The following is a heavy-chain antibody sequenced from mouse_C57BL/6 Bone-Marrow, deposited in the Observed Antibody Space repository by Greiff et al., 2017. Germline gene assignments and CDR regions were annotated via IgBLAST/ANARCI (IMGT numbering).Heavy chain of an antibody. D-gene: IGHD2-2*01. Sequence: QVQLKESGPGLVAPSQSLSITCTVSGFSLTSYAISWVRQPPGKGLEWLGVIWTGCGTNYYSALKSSMSISNVNPQSQAFLKMNSLQTDDAARYYCRPNEDDRGYDGCYYAMYYWGQGTSVTVSS. CDR3: RPNEDDRGYDGCYYAMYY. CDR1: GFSLTSYA. CDR2: IWTGCGT. V-gene: IGHV2-9-1*01. J-gene: IGHJ4*01.